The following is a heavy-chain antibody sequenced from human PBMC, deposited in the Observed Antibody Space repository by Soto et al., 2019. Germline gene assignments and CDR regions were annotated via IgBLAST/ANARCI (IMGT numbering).Heavy chain of an antibody. CDR3: ARESPGYFDY. D-gene: IGHD2-15*01. CDR2: ISFDGSNK. J-gene: IGHJ4*02. V-gene: IGHV3-30-3*01. Sequence: GSLLLSCSASGCTFSSYALHWVRQVPGKGLEWVAFISFDGSNKYYTDSVKGRFTISRDNSKNTLYLQVNSLRAEDTAVYYCARESPGYFDYWGQGTLVTVYS. CDR1: GCTFSSYA.